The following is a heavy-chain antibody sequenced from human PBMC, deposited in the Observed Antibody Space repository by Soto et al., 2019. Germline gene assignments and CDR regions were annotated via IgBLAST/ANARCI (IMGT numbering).Heavy chain of an antibody. CDR1: GGSISSGDYY. CDR3: AREYGSASSYYYYYGTDV. D-gene: IGHD3-10*01. V-gene: IGHV4-30-4*01. Sequence: SETLSLTCTVSGGSISSGDYYWSWIRQPPGKGLEWIGYIYYSGSTYYNPSLKSRVTISVDTSKNQFSLKLSSVTAADTAVYYCAREYGSASSYYYYYGTDVWGQGTPVTVSS. CDR2: IYYSGST. J-gene: IGHJ6*02.